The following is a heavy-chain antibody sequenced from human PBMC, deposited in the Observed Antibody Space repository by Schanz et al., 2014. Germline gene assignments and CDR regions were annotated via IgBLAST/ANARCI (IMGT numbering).Heavy chain of an antibody. CDR1: GFTFNSYA. Sequence: DVQLLESGGGLVQPGGSLRLSCAASGFTFNSYAMTWVRQAPGKGLEWVSSISHSGGKKYYADSVKGRFTITRDNSENTLYLQMNSLSADDTAVFYCAKGMGCCSGGTCCGCYDCGFDVWGQGTTVTVSS. CDR2: ISHSGGKK. D-gene: IGHD2-15*01. V-gene: IGHV3-23*01. CDR3: AKGMGCCSGGTCCGCYDCGFDV. J-gene: IGHJ6*02.